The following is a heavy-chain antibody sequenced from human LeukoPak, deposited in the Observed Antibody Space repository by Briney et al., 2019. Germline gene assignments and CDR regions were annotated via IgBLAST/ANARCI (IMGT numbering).Heavy chain of an antibody. V-gene: IGHV3-74*01. CDR1: GFTFSNYW. CDR3: ARGGYSYGYGEQGWFDP. Sequence: GGSLRLSCAASGFTFSNYWMHWVRQAPGKGLVWVSRINTDGSSTSYVDSVKGRFTISRDNAKNTLYLQMNSLRAEDTAVYYCARGGYSYGYGEQGWFDPWGQGTLVTVSS. CDR2: INTDGSST. J-gene: IGHJ5*02. D-gene: IGHD5-18*01.